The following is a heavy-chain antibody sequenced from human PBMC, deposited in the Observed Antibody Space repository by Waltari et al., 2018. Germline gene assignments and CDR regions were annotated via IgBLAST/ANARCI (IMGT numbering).Heavy chain of an antibody. CDR1: GGTFSSYA. V-gene: IGHV1-69*05. Sequence: QVQMVQSGAEVKKHGSSVKVSCKASGGTFSSYAISWVRQAPGQGLEWMGGIIPIVGTVNYGQKCQGSVTITTDESTSTASMELSSLRSEDTAVYYCARDLYYGSGSMRYYFDYWGQGTLVTVSS. CDR2: IIPIVGTV. D-gene: IGHD3-10*01. CDR3: ARDLYYGSGSMRYYFDY. J-gene: IGHJ4*02.